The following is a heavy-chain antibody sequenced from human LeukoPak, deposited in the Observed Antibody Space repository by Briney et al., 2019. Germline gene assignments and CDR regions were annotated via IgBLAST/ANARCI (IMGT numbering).Heavy chain of an antibody. J-gene: IGHJ4*02. V-gene: IGHV3-30*02. CDR3: AKSGAKITMVRGAPYYFDY. D-gene: IGHD3-10*01. CDR2: IRYDGSNK. CDR1: GFTFSSYG. Sequence: PGGSLRLSCAASGFTFSSYGMHWVRQAPGKGLEWVAFIRYDGSNKYYADSVKGRFTISRDNSKNTLYLQMNSLRAEDTAVYYCAKSGAKITMVRGAPYYFDYWGQGTLVTVSS.